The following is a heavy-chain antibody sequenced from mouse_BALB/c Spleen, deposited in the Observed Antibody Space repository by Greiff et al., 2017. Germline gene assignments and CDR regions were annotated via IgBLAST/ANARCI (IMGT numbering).Heavy chain of an antibody. CDR2: ISYSGST. CDR1: GYSITSDYA. D-gene: IGHD1-1*01. V-gene: IGHV3-2*02. Sequence: EVKLMESGPGLVKPSQSLSLTCTVTGYSITSDYAWNWIRQFPGNKLEWMGYISYSGSTSYNPSLKSRISITRDTSKNQFFLQLNSVTTEDTATYYCAVLLRYFDVWGAGTTVTVSS. J-gene: IGHJ1*01. CDR3: AVLLRYFDV.